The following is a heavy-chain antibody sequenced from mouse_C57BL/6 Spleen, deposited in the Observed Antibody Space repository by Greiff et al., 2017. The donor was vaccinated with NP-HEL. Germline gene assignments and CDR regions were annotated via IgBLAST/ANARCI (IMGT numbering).Heavy chain of an antibody. Sequence: VQLHQPGAELVMPGASVKLSCKASGYTFTSYWMHWVKQRPGQGLEWIGEIDPSDSYTNYNQKFKGKSTLTVDKSSSTAYMQLSSLTSEDSAVYYCARGGTGYWGQGTTLTVSS. CDR1: GYTFTSYW. D-gene: IGHD4-1*01. CDR3: ARGGTGY. CDR2: IDPSDSYT. J-gene: IGHJ2*01. V-gene: IGHV1-69*01.